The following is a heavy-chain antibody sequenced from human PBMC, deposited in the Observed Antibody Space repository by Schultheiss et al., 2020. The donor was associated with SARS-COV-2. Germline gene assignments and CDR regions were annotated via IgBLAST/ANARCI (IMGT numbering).Heavy chain of an antibody. V-gene: IGHV3-15*01. D-gene: IGHD3-3*01. CDR2: IKSKTDGGTT. Sequence: GGSLRLSCAASGFTFSSYEMNWVRQAPGKGLEWVGRIKSKTDGGTTDYAAPVKGRFTISRDDSKNTLYLQMNSLKTEDTAVYYCTTDPNTIFGVVIDYWGQGTLVTVSS. J-gene: IGHJ4*02. CDR1: GFTFSSYE. CDR3: TTDPNTIFGVVIDY.